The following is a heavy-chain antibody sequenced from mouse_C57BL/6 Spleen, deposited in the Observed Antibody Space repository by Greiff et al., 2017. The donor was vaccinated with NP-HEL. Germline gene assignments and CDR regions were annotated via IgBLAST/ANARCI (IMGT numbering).Heavy chain of an antibody. CDR3: ARDWDVYWYFDV. J-gene: IGHJ1*03. D-gene: IGHD4-1*01. CDR2: ISSGSSTI. CDR1: GFTFSDYG. Sequence: EVKLMESGGGLVKPGGSLKLSCAASGFTFSDYGMHWVRQAPEKGLEWVAYISSGSSTIYYADTVKGRFTISRDNAKNTLFLQMTSLRSEDTAMYYCARDWDVYWYFDVWGTGTTVTVSS. V-gene: IGHV5-17*01.